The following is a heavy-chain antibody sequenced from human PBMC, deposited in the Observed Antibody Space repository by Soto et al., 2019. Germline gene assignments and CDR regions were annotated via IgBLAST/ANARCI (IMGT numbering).Heavy chain of an antibody. D-gene: IGHD2-15*01. V-gene: IGHV1-46*03. J-gene: IGHJ4*02. CDR3: ARGPYIVVVVAATPPYFDY. Sequence: GASVKVSCKASGYTFTSYYMHWVRQAPGQGLEWMGIINPSGGSTSYAQKFQGRVTMTRDTSTSTVYMELSSLRSEDTAVYYCARGPYIVVVVAATPPYFDYWGQGTLVTVSS. CDR1: GYTFTSYY. CDR2: INPSGGST.